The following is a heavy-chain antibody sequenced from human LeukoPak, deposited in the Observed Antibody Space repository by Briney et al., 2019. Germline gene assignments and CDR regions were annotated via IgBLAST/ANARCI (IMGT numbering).Heavy chain of an antibody. Sequence: GGALRLSCAASGFTFSDSFMYWVRQPPGKGVECVGRSRNEADSYTAEYAASVKGRFTISRDESKNSLYLQISSLETEDAAVYYCATSSWYRLAYWGQGSLVTVSS. J-gene: IGHJ4*02. CDR1: GFTFSDSF. CDR3: ATSSWYRLAY. CDR2: SRNEADSYTA. V-gene: IGHV3-72*01. D-gene: IGHD6-13*01.